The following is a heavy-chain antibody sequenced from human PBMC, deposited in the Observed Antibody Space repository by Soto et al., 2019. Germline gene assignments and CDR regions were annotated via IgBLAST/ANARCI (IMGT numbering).Heavy chain of an antibody. J-gene: IGHJ4*02. V-gene: IGHV4-39*01. Sequence: QVKLQESGPGLVKPSETLSLTCTVSGVSVSNGYYYWGWVRQPPGKGPEWIGSIFHTGTTYFNPPLQIRVTISFDTSKYQFSLPFSSMTASATAVYYCASPPADSSGWFNVFWVYWGQGILITVSS. D-gene: IGHD6-19*01. CDR3: ASPPADSSGWFNVFWVY. CDR2: IFHTGTT. CDR1: GVSVSNGYYY.